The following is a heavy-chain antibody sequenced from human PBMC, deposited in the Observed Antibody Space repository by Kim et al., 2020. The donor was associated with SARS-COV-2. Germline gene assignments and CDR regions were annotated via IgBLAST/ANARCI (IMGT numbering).Heavy chain of an antibody. CDR1: GFTFSSYS. J-gene: IGHJ4*02. Sequence: GGSLRLSCAASGFTFSSYSMNWVRQAPGKGLEWVSSISSSSSYIYYADSVKGRFTISRDNAKNSLYLQMNSLRAEDTAVYYCARDRGLAAAGKDYFDYWGQGTLVTVSS. CDR2: ISSSSSYI. D-gene: IGHD6-13*01. V-gene: IGHV3-21*01. CDR3: ARDRGLAAAGKDYFDY.